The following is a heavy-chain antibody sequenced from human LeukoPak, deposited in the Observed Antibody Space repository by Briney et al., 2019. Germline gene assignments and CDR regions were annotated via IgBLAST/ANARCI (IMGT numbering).Heavy chain of an antibody. V-gene: IGHV1-18*01. Sequence: ASVKVSCKASGYTFTSYGISWVRQAPGQGLEWMGWISAYNGNTNYAQKLQGRVTMTTDTSTSTAYMELRSLRSDDTAVYYCARDAQHYCSSTGCYGPRSGADYYYYYMDVWGKGTTVTVSS. CDR3: ARDAQHYCSSTGCYGPRSGADYYYYYMDV. D-gene: IGHD2-2*01. CDR1: GYTFTSYG. CDR2: ISAYNGNT. J-gene: IGHJ6*03.